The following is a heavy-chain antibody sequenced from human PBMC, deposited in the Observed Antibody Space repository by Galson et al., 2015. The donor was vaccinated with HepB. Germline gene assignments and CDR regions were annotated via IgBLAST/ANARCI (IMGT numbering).Heavy chain of an antibody. V-gene: IGHV3-53*01. Sequence: SLRLSCAASGFTVSSNYMSWVRQAPGRGLEWVSVIYSGGSTYYADSVKGRFTISRDNSKNTLYLQMNSLRAEDTAVHYCARESNYGSGSYYTLSYYYYGMDVWGQGTTVTVSS. J-gene: IGHJ6*02. CDR2: IYSGGST. D-gene: IGHD3-10*01. CDR1: GFTVSSNY. CDR3: ARESNYGSGSYYTLSYYYYGMDV.